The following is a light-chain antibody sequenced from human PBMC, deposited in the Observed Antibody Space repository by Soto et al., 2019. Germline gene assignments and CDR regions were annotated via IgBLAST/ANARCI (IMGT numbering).Light chain of an antibody. J-gene: IGKJ4*01. CDR3: QQANSFPLT. V-gene: IGKV1-12*01. Sequence: DIQMTQSASHVSASVGDRVSITCRSSKDIRSWLAWYQQRPGKAPKLLIYAATILQSGVPSRFSGSGSGTAFTLTISNLQPEDFASYFCQQANSFPLTFGGGTKVDIK. CDR2: AAT. CDR1: KDIRSW.